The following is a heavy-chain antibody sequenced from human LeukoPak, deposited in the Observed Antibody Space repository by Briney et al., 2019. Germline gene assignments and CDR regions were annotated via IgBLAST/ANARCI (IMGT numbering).Heavy chain of an antibody. V-gene: IGHV4-39*02. CDR3: ARVARYSSSWPLNYYYYMDV. CDR2: IYFSGST. Sequence: SETLSLTCTVSGDSISSSTYFWGWIRQPPGKGLEWIGNIYFSGSTYYNPSLRSRVTISVDTSKNHFSLKLSSVTAADTAVYCCARVARYSSSWPLNYYYYMDVWGKGTTVTVSS. J-gene: IGHJ6*03. CDR1: GDSISSSTYF. D-gene: IGHD6-13*01.